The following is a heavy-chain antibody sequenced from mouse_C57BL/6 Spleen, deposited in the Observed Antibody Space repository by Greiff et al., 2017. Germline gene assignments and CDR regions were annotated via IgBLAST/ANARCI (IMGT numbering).Heavy chain of an antibody. CDR3: ARIPTPVVNLDY. CDR1: GFSLSTFGMG. CDR2: IWWDDDK. V-gene: IGHV8-8*01. J-gene: IGHJ2*01. Sequence: QVTLQVSGPGILQPSPTLSLTCSFSGFSLSTFGMGVGWLRPPSGKGLEWLAHIWWDDDKYYNPAMKSRLTISKDTSKTPVFLKLANVDTADTAIYYCARIPTPVVNLDYWGQGTTLTVSS. D-gene: IGHD1-1*01.